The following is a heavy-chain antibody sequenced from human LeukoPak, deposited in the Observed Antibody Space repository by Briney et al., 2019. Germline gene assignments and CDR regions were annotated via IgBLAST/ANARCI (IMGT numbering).Heavy chain of an antibody. J-gene: IGHJ4*02. CDR1: GFTFDDYA. V-gene: IGHV3-9*01. CDR2: ISWNGGIK. Sequence: GGSLRPSCAASGFTFDDYAMHWVRQAPGKGLEWVSGISWNGGIKGYADSVKVRFTISRDNAQNSLYLQINSLRPEDTAFYSCAKDRMGAYFTIPDYWGQGTLVTVSS. D-gene: IGHD2/OR15-2a*01. CDR3: AKDRMGAYFTIPDY.